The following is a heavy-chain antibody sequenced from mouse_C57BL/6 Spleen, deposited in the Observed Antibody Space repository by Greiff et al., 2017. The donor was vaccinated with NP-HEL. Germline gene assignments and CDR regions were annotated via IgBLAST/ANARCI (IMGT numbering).Heavy chain of an antibody. CDR1: GYTFTSYW. V-gene: IGHV1-55*01. CDR2: IYPGSGST. J-gene: IGHJ4*01. D-gene: IGHD2-4*01. Sequence: QVQLQQPGAELVKPGASVKMSCKASGYTFTSYWITWVKQRPGQGLEWIGDIYPGSGSTNYNEKFKSKATLTVDTSSSTAYMQLSSLTSEDSAVYYCARREVYYDYDGSMDYWGQGTSVTVSS. CDR3: ARREVYYDYDGSMDY.